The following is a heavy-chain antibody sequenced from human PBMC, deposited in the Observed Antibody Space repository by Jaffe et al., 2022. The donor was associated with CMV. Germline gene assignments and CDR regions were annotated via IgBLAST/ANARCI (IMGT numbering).Heavy chain of an antibody. CDR1: GYTFTSYA. Sequence: QVQLVQSGAEVKKPGASVKVSCKASGYTFTSYAMHWVRQAPGQRLEWMGWINAGNGNTKYSQKFQGRVTITRDTSASTAYMELSSLRSEDTAVYYCARDGFKSGSVTTVYYYYYMDVWGKGTTVTVSS. CDR3: ARDGFKSGSVTTVYYYYYMDV. V-gene: IGHV1-3*01. D-gene: IGHD4-4*01. CDR2: INAGNGNT. J-gene: IGHJ6*03.